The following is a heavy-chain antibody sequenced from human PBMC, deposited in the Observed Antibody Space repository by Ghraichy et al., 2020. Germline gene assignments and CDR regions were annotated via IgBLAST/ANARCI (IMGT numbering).Heavy chain of an antibody. J-gene: IGHJ6*03. V-gene: IGHV4-34*01. CDR3: ARGYRRGLGGLPYYYMDV. D-gene: IGHD1-26*01. Sequence: SETLSLTCAVYGGSFSGYYWSWIRQPPGKGLEWIGEINHSGSTNYNPSLKSRVTISVDTSKNQFSLKVSSVTAADTAVYYCARGYRRGLGGLPYYYMDVWGKGTTVTVSS. CDR2: INHSGST. CDR1: GGSFSGYY.